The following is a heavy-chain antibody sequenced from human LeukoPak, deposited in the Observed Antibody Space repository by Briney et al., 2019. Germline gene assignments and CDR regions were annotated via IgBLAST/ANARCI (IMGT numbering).Heavy chain of an antibody. D-gene: IGHD3-22*01. Sequence: GGSLRLSCAASGFTFSSYSMNWVRQAPGKGLEWVSSISSSSSYIYYADSVKGRFTIPRDNAKNSLYLQMNSLRAEDTAVYYCASNHYYDSSGYYREHYYFDYWGQGTLVTVSS. CDR1: GFTFSSYS. CDR2: ISSSSSYI. V-gene: IGHV3-21*01. CDR3: ASNHYYDSSGYYREHYYFDY. J-gene: IGHJ4*02.